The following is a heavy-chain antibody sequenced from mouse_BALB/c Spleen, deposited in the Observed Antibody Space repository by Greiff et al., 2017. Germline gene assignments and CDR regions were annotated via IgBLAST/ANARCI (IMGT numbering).Heavy chain of an antibody. Sequence: EVKLVESGGGLVKPGGSLKLSCAASGFAFSSYDMSWVRQTPEKRLEWVAYISSGGGSTYYPDTVKGRFTISRDNAKNTLYLQMSSLKSEDTAMYYCARLPMTNYYAMDYWGQGTSVTVSS. V-gene: IGHV5-12-1*01. CDR1: GFAFSSYD. CDR2: ISSGGGST. J-gene: IGHJ4*01. CDR3: ARLPMTNYYAMDY. D-gene: IGHD6-5*01.